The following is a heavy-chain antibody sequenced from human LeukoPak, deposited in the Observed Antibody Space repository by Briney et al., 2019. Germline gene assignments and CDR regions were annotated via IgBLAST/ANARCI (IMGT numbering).Heavy chain of an antibody. V-gene: IGHV1-18*01. CDR3: ARDPRQYSYGYYFDY. D-gene: IGHD5-18*01. J-gene: IGHJ4*02. CDR1: GYTFTSYG. CDR2: ISAYNGNT. Sequence: ASVKVSCKASGYTFTSYGISWVRQAPGQGLERMGWISAYNGNTNYAQKLQGRVTMTTDTSTSTAYMEVRSLRSDDTAVYYCARDPRQYSYGYYFDYWGQGTLVTVSS.